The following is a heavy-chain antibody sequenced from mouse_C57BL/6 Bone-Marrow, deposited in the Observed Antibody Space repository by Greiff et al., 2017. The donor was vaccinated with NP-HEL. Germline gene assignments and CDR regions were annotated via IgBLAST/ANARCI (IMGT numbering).Heavy chain of an antibody. CDR1: GYTFTSYW. V-gene: IGHV1-72*01. CDR3: ARRQYSNYLYAMDY. CDR2: IDPNSGGT. D-gene: IGHD2-5*01. J-gene: IGHJ4*01. Sequence: QVQLQQSGAELVKPGASVKLSCKASGYTFTSYWMHWVKQRPGRGLEWIGRIDPNSGGTKYNEKFKSKATLTVDKPSSPAYMQLSSLTSEDSAVYYCARRQYSNYLYAMDYWGQGTSVTVSS.